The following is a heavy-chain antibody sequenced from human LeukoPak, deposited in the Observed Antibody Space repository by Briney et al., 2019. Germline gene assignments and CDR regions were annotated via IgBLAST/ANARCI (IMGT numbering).Heavy chain of an antibody. CDR1: GFTLSTYW. CDR2: IKQDGSEK. Sequence: GGSLRLSCAAPGFTLSTYWMSWVRQAPGKGLEWVANIKQDGSEKHYVDSVKGRFTISRDNSKNTLYLQMNSLRAEDTAVYYCAKDNYDFWSGYYGSRYFDYWGQGTLVTVSS. CDR3: AKDNYDFWSGYYGSRYFDY. J-gene: IGHJ4*02. V-gene: IGHV3-7*01. D-gene: IGHD3-3*01.